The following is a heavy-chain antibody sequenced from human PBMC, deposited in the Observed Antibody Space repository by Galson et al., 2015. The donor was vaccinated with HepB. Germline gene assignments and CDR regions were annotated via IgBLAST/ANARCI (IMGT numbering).Heavy chain of an antibody. CDR2: ISSSSSYI. J-gene: IGHJ4*02. CDR3: ARVWQWLFFDY. CDR1: GFTFSSYS. D-gene: IGHD6-19*01. Sequence: SLRLSCAASGFTFSSYSMNWVRQAPGKGLEWVSSISSSSSYIYYADSVKGRFTISRDNAKNSLYLQVNSLRAEDTAVYYCARVWQWLFFDYWGQGTLVTVSS. V-gene: IGHV3-21*01.